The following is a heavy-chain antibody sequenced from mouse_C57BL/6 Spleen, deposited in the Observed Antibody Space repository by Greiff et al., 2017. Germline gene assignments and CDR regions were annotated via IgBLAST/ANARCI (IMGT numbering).Heavy chain of an antibody. V-gene: IGHV6-3*01. D-gene: IGHD4-1*01. CDR3: TKLGREGFAY. CDR1: GFTFSNYW. Sequence: EVKLMESGGGLVQPGGSMKLSCVASGFTFSNYWMNWVRQSPEKGLEWVAQIRLKSDNYATHYAESVKGRFTISRDDSKSSVYLQMNNLRAEDTGSYYCTKLGREGFAYWGQGTLVTVSA. CDR2: IRLKSDNYAT. J-gene: IGHJ3*01.